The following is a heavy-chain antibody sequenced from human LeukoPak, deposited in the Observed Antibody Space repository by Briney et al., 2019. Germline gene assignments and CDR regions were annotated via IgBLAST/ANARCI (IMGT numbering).Heavy chain of an antibody. CDR2: IIPIFGTA. V-gene: IGHV1-69*05. J-gene: IGHJ4*02. CDR1: GGTFSSYA. CDR3: ARGSTGNHSPPHFDY. Sequence: GSSVKVSCKASGGTFSSYAISWVRPAPGQGLEWMGGIIPIFGTANYAQKFQGRVTITTDESMSTAYMELRSLRSEDTGVYYCARGSTGNHSPPHFDYWGQGTRVTVPS. D-gene: IGHD3-10*01.